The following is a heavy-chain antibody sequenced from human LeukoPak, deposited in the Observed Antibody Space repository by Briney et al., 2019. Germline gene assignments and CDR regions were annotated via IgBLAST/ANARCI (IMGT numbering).Heavy chain of an antibody. CDR2: IIPILGIA. CDR1: GGTFSSYA. J-gene: IGHJ4*02. CDR3: AGEVMVVAPKGLFDY. D-gene: IGHD3-16*02. Sequence: ASVKVSCKASGGTFSSYAISWVRQAPGQGLEWMGRIIPILGIANYAQKFQGRVTITADKSTSTAYMELSSLRSEDTAVYYCAGEVMVVAPKGLFDYWGQGTLVTVSS. V-gene: IGHV1-69*04.